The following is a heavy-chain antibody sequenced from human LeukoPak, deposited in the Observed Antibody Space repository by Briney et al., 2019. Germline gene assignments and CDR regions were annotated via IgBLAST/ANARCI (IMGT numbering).Heavy chain of an antibody. D-gene: IGHD2-2*02. V-gene: IGHV1-18*04. CDR3: ARDVLYESADSNYVDY. CDR1: GYTFTSYG. CDR2: ISAYNGNT. J-gene: IGHJ4*02. Sequence: ASVKVSCKASGYTFTSYGISWVRQAPGQGLEWMGWISAYNGNTNYAQKLQGRVTITADKSTSTAYMELSSLRSEDTAVYYCARDVLYESADSNYVDYWGQGTLVTVSS.